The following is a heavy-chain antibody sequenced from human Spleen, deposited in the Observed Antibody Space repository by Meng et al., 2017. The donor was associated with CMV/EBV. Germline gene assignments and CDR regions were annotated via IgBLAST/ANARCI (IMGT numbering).Heavy chain of an antibody. CDR2: IYSGYNGT. D-gene: IGHD2-15*01. J-gene: IGHJ6*02. CDR3: ARILGENSAYYYYGMDV. CDR1: GFTFSSYA. Sequence: GESLKISCAASGFTFSSYAMSWVRQAPGKGLEWVSVIYSGYNGTYYADSVKGRFTISRDNAKNTLYLQMNSLRVEDTAVYYCARILGENSAYYYYGMDVWGQGTTVTVSS. V-gene: IGHV3-23*03.